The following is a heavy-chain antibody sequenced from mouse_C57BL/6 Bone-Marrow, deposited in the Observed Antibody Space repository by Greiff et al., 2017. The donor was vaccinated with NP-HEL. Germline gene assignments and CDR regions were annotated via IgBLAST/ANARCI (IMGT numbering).Heavy chain of an antibody. V-gene: IGHV1-63*01. CDR2: IYPGGGYT. D-gene: IGHD3-2*02. Sequence: VQLVESGAELVRPGTSVKMSCKASGYTFTNYWIGWAKQRPGHGLEWIGDIYPGGGYTNYNEKFKGKATLTADKSSSTAYMQFSSLTSEDSAIYYCARTAQATSYFDYWGQGTTLTVSS. CDR3: ARTAQATSYFDY. J-gene: IGHJ2*01. CDR1: GYTFTNYW.